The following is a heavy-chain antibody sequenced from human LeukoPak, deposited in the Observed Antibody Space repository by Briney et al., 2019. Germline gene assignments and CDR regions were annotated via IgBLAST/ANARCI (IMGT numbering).Heavy chain of an antibody. V-gene: IGHV4-31*03. CDR1: GGSISSGGYY. J-gene: IGHJ4*02. CDR3: ARGPGVTTKFDY. Sequence: SETLSLTCTVSGGSISSGGYYWSWIRQHPGKGLEWIGYIYYSGSTYYNPSLKSRVTISVDTSKNQFSLKLSSVTAADTAVYYCARGPGVTTKFDYWGQGTLVTVSS. D-gene: IGHD4-17*01. CDR2: IYYSGST.